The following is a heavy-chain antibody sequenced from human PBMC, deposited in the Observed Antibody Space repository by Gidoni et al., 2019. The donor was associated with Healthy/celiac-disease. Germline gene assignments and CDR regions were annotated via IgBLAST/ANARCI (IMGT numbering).Heavy chain of an antibody. D-gene: IGHD3-10*01. V-gene: IGHV3-23*01. J-gene: IGHJ4*02. Sequence: FTISRDNSKNTLYLQMNSLRAEDTAVYYCAKDPIRITMGRGGVPVDYWGQGTLVTVSS. CDR3: AKDPIRITMGRGGVPVDY.